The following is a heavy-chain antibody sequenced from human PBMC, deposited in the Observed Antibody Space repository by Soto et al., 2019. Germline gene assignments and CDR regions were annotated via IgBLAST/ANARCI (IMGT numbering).Heavy chain of an antibody. CDR3: ARDPSYYGMDV. J-gene: IGHJ6*02. CDR1: GYTITIYG. Sequence: ASVKVSCKASGYTITIYGISWGRKAPGQRLEWMGWINAGNGNTKYSQKLQGRVTITRDTSASTAYMELSSLRSEDTAVYYCARDPSYYGMDVWGQGTTVTVSS. CDR2: INAGNGNT. V-gene: IGHV1-3*01.